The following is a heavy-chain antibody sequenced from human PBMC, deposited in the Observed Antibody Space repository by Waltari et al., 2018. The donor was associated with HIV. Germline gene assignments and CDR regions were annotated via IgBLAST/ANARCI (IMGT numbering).Heavy chain of an antibody. V-gene: IGHV3-30*02. CDR3: AKDSTIFGVVINFDY. J-gene: IGHJ4*02. CDR1: GFTFSSYG. CDR2: IRYDGSNK. Sequence: VQLVESGGGVVQPGGSLRLSCAASGFTFSSYGMHWVRQAPGKGLEWVAFIRYDGSNKYYADSVKGRFTISRDNSKNTLYLQMNSLRAEDTAVYYCAKDSTIFGVVINFDYWGQGTLVTVSS. D-gene: IGHD3-3*01.